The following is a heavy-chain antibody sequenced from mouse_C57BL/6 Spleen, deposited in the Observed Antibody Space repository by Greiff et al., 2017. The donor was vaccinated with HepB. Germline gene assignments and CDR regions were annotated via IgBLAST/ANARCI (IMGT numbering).Heavy chain of an antibody. CDR1: GYAFSSSW. D-gene: IGHD2-3*01. J-gene: IGHJ4*01. CDR2: IYPGDGDT. CDR3: ARTGWLLRGGMDY. Sequence: QVQLKQSGPELVKPGASVKISCKASGYAFSSSWMNWVKQRPGKGLEWIGRIYPGDGDTNYNGKFKGKATLTADKSSSTAYMQLSSLTSEDSAVYFCARTGWLLRGGMDYWGQGTSVTVSS. V-gene: IGHV1-82*01.